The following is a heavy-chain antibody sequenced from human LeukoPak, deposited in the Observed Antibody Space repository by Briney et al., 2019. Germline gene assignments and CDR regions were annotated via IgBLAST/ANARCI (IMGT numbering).Heavy chain of an antibody. CDR2: INHSGST. J-gene: IGHJ6*02. V-gene: IGHV4-34*01. CDR3: ARGLYSSSWSNYYYYYGMDV. D-gene: IGHD6-13*01. Sequence: SETLSLTCAAYGGSFSGYYWSWIRQPPGKGLEWVEEINHSGSTNYNPSLKSRVTISVDNSKNQFSLKLSSVTAADTAVYYCARGLYSSSWSNYYYYYGMDVWGQGTTVTVSS. CDR1: GGSFSGYY.